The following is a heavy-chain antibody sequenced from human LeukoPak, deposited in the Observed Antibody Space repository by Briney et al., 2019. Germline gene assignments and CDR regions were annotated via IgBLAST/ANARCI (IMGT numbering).Heavy chain of an antibody. Sequence: GGSLRLSCAASGFIFTDYGMHWVRQAPDKGREWLTFIRYDGSDKYYADSVKGRFTISRDNSKNTLYLQMNSLRAEDTAVYYCAKDWQQLDDYWGQGTLVTVSS. V-gene: IGHV3-30*02. CDR1: GFIFTDYG. D-gene: IGHD6-13*01. CDR2: IRYDGSDK. J-gene: IGHJ4*02. CDR3: AKDWQQLDDY.